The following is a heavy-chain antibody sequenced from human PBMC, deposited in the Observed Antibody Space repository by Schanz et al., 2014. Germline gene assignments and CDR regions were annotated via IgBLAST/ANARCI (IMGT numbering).Heavy chain of an antibody. CDR3: ARLSAIFGVVTTYYFDY. CDR1: GGSISSIGFY. J-gene: IGHJ4*02. V-gene: IGHV4-39*01. Sequence: QLQLQESGPGLVNPSETLSLTCTVSGGSISSIGFYWGWIRQPPGKGLEWIGRMYYSGSTYYNPSLKSRLPISGNTSKNQFSLKRSFGTAAETAVYYCARLSAIFGVVTTYYFDYWGQGTLVTVSS. CDR2: MYYSGST. D-gene: IGHD3-3*01.